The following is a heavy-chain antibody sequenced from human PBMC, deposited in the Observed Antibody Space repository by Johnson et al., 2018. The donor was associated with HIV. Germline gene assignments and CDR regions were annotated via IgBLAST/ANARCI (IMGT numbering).Heavy chain of an antibody. Sequence: VQVVESGGGLVQPGGSLRLSCAASGFTFSNAWMSWVRQAPGKGLEWVGRIKSKTDGGTTDYAAPVKGRFTISRDDSKNTLYLQMNSLRAEDTAVYYCASPRWGRDDAFDIWGQGTMVTVSS. J-gene: IGHJ3*02. CDR3: ASPRWGRDDAFDI. CDR2: IKSKTDGGTT. D-gene: IGHD1-26*01. CDR1: GFTFSNAW. V-gene: IGHV3-15*01.